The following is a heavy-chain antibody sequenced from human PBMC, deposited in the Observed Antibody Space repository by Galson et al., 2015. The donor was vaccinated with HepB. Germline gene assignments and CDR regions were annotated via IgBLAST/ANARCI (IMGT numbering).Heavy chain of an antibody. CDR3: ARERVWGSRQPYYGMDV. CDR2: IYYSGST. V-gene: IGHV4-59*01. J-gene: IGHJ6*02. CDR1: GGSISSYY. Sequence: LSLTCTVSGGSISSYYWSWIRQPPGKGLEWIGYIYYSGSTNYNPSLKSRVTISVDTSKNQFSLKLSSVTAADTAVYYCARERVWGSRQPYYGMDVWGQGTTVTVSS. D-gene: IGHD3-16*01.